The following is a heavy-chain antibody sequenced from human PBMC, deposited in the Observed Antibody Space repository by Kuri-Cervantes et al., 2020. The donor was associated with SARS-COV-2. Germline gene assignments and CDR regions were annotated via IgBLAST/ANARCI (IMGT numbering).Heavy chain of an antibody. CDR2: ISSSSGTI. D-gene: IGHD6-13*01. CDR1: GGSISSSS. Sequence: ETLSLTCTVSGGSISSSSYYWGWIRQPPGKGLEWVSYISSSSGTIYYADSVKGRFTISRDNAKNSLYLQMNSLRAEDTAVYYCARDHSSSWYRVEGGIFDYWGQGTLVTVSS. V-gene: IGHV3-48*01. J-gene: IGHJ4*02. CDR3: ARDHSSSWYRVEGGIFDY.